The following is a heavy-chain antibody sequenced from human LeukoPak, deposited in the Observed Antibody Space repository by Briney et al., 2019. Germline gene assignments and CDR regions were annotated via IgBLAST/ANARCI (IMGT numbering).Heavy chain of an antibody. D-gene: IGHD3-10*01. CDR1: GYTFTGYY. CDR2: INPNSGVT. J-gene: IGHJ4*02. Sequence: ASVKVSCKASGYTFTGYYMHWVRQAPGQGLEWMGWINPNSGVTKYAQKFQGRVTMTRDMSISTAYMELSRLRSDDTAVYYCARGRSGELTWAFTLDSWGQGTLVTVSS. CDR3: ARGRSGELTWAFTLDS. V-gene: IGHV1-2*02.